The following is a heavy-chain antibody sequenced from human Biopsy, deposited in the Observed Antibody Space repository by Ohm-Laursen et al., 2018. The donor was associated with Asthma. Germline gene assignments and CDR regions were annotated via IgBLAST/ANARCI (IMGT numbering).Heavy chain of an antibody. V-gene: IGHV1-69*01. CDR3: ARGYSGSDRIVYYYSGLEV. Sequence: SSVKVSCKASGDSFSNYAISWVRQAPGQGLEWMGGLIPVLGTPDHAQMFEGRVTITADESTSTAYMELSSLSSEDTAVYYCARGYSGSDRIVYYYSGLEVWGQGATVTV. CDR1: GDSFSNYA. D-gene: IGHD5-12*01. CDR2: LIPVLGTP. J-gene: IGHJ6*02.